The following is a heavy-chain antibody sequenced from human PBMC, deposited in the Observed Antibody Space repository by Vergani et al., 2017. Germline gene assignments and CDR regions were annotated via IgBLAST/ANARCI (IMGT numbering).Heavy chain of an antibody. CDR2: ISGSGGST. Sequence: EVQLLESGGDLVQPGGSLRLPCAPSGFPFNHYAMNWVRQAPGKGLEWVSGISGSGGSTYYAGSVKGRFTISRDSSKNTLYLQMNSLSAGDTAVYYCAKANPRNSGYDYLYYYHAMDVWGQGTTVTVSS. V-gene: IGHV3-23*01. J-gene: IGHJ6*02. CDR3: AKANPRNSGYDYLYYYHAMDV. D-gene: IGHD5-12*01. CDR1: GFPFNHYA.